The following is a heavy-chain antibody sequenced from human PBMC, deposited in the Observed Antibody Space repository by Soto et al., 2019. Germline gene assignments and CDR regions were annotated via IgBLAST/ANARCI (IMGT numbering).Heavy chain of an antibody. V-gene: IGHV4-4*07. CDR1: GGSISSYY. J-gene: IGHJ5*02. CDR3: VRDGTKTLRDWFDP. D-gene: IGHD1-1*01. Sequence: SETLSLTCTVSGGSISSYYWSWIRQPAGKGLEWIGRIYASGSTDYNPSLKSRVMMSVDTSKKQFSLKLRSVTAADTAVYYCVRDGTKTLRDWFDPWGQGISVTVSS. CDR2: IYASGST.